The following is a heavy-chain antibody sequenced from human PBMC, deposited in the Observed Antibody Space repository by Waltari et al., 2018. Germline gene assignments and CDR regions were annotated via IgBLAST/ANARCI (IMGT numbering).Heavy chain of an antibody. CDR3: ARGGVKVVPAAMPPHLYYYYYGMDV. J-gene: IGHJ6*02. CDR1: GYTFTSYD. D-gene: IGHD2-2*01. CDR2: MNPNSGNT. Sequence: QVQLVQSGAEVKKPGASVKVSCKASGYTFTSYDINWVRQATGQGLEWMGWMNPNSGNTGYAQKFQGRVTITRNTSISTAYMELSSLRSEDTAVYYCARGGVKVVPAAMPPHLYYYYYGMDVWGQGTMVTVSS. V-gene: IGHV1-8*03.